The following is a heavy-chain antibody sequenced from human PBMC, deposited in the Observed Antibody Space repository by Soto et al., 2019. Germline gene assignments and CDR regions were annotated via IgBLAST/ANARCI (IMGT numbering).Heavy chain of an antibody. Sequence: QVQLVESGGGVVQPGRSLRLSCAASGFTFSSYGIHWVRQAPGKGLEWVAVMSYDGNNKYYADSVKGRFTISRDNSKNTLYLQMNSLRAEDTAVYYCAKEGRSGYYYFDYWGQGTLVNVSS. J-gene: IGHJ4*02. CDR3: AKEGRSGYYYFDY. CDR1: GFTFSSYG. CDR2: MSYDGNNK. D-gene: IGHD3-22*01. V-gene: IGHV3-30*18.